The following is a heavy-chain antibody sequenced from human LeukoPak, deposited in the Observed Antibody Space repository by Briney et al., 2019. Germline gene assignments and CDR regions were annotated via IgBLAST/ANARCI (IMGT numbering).Heavy chain of an antibody. D-gene: IGHD5-18*01. CDR3: ARDYRYGSLDY. CDR1: GGSISSSSYD. J-gene: IGHJ4*02. Sequence: PSKTLSLTCTVSGGSISSSSYDWGWIRQPPGKGLEWIGSIYTSGSTNYNPPLKSRVTISVDTSKNQFSLKLSFVTAADTAVYYCARDYRYGSLDYWGQGTLVTVSS. CDR2: IYTSGST. V-gene: IGHV4-39*07.